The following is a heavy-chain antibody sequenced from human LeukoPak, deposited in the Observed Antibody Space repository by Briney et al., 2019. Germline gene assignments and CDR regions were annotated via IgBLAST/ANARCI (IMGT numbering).Heavy chain of an antibody. Sequence: GRSLRLSCAASGFTFDDYAMHWVRQAPGKGLEWVSGISWNSGSIGYADSVKGRFTISRDNAKNSLYLQMNSLRAEDMALYFCAKDTTPLASYFDYWGQGTLFTVSS. CDR2: ISWNSGSI. J-gene: IGHJ4*02. CDR1: GFTFDDYA. V-gene: IGHV3-9*03. CDR3: AKDTTPLASYFDY. D-gene: IGHD5-12*01.